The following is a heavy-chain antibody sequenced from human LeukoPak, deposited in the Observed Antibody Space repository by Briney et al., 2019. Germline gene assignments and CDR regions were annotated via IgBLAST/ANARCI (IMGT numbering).Heavy chain of an antibody. CDR2: ISGSSSTI. J-gene: IGHJ5*02. D-gene: IGHD3-22*01. V-gene: IGHV3-48*04. CDR1: GLTFSRYS. CDR3: ARDLFDSSGDYYT. Sequence: GGSLRLSCAASGLTFSRYSMNWVRQAPGKGPEWVSYISGSSSTIYYADSVKGRFTISRDNAKNSLYLQMNSLRAEDTAVYYCARDLFDSSGDYYTWGQGILVTVSS.